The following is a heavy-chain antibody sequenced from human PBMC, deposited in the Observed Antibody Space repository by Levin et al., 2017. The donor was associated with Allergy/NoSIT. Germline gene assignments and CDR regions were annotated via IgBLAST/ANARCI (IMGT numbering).Heavy chain of an antibody. V-gene: IGHV3-74*01. CDR1: GFTFSNYW. Sequence: GGSLRLSCAASGFTFSNYWMHWVRQAPGKGLVWVSHINSDGSNTNYADSVKGRFTISRDNAKNTLYLQMNSLRDEDTAVYYCARGGCSSTGCLDNWGQGTLVTVSP. CDR2: INSDGSNT. D-gene: IGHD2-2*01. CDR3: ARGGCSSTGCLDN. J-gene: IGHJ4*02.